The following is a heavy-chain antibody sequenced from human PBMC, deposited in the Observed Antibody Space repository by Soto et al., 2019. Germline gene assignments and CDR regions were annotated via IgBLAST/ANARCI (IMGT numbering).Heavy chain of an antibody. CDR1: VDSFTTYY. D-gene: IGHD6-13*01. CDR2: IDNSGTT. Sequence: SQTVSLTCSVSVDSFTTYYRSWILQPAGKGLAWIGRIDNSGTTNYNPSLKRRVTMSVDTSKKQFSLKLTSDTAADTAVYSCERYSNTWFQTEGMDVWGQGTTVTASS. CDR3: ERYSNTWFQTEGMDV. V-gene: IGHV4-4*07. J-gene: IGHJ6*02.